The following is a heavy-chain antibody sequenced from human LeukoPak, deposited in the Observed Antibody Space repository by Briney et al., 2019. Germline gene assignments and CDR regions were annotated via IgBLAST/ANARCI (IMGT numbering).Heavy chain of an antibody. Sequence: PGGSLRLSCAASGFTFDDYGMSWVRQAPGKGLEWVSGINWNGGSTGYADSVKGRFTISRDNAKNSLYLQMNSLRAEDTALYYCARAYGSGSYYKRGAFDIWGQGTMVTVSS. V-gene: IGHV3-20*04. D-gene: IGHD3-10*01. CDR1: GFTFDDYG. CDR3: ARAYGSGSYYKRGAFDI. J-gene: IGHJ3*02. CDR2: INWNGGST.